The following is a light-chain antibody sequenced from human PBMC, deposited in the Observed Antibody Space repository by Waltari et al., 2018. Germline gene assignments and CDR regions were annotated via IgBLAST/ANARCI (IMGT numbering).Light chain of an antibody. CDR2: GAS. Sequence: ETVLTQSPGTLSLSPGERATLSCRTSQSVGTYLAWYQQRRGQAPRLLIYGASSRATGIPDRFSGSGAGTGVTLTINRLEPEDFALYDCQQYGTSPFTFGQGTKLEIK. CDR3: QQYGTSPFT. CDR1: QSVGTY. J-gene: IGKJ2*01. V-gene: IGKV3-20*01.